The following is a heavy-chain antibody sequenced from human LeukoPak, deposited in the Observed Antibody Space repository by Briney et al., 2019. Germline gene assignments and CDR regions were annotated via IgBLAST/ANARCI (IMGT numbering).Heavy chain of an antibody. V-gene: IGHV3-7*04. CDR2: IKQDGSAK. J-gene: IGHJ4*02. CDR1: GFNFNDYW. CDR3: VRDPVFGKLDH. D-gene: IGHD3-3*01. Sequence: GGSLRLSCAASGFNFNDYWMTWVRQAPGKGLEWVANIKQDGSAKFYEDSVKGRFTISRDNAKNSLYLQMNSLRAEDTAVYYCVRDPVFGKLDHWGQGILVTVSS.